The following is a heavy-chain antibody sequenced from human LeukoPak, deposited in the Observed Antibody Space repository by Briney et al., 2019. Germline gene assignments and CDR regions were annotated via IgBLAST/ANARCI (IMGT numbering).Heavy chain of an antibody. CDR3: AKDSGGIAAAAPPDY. CDR2: ISGDGGST. V-gene: IGHV3-43*02. Sequence: GGSLRLSCAASGFTFDDYAMHWVRQAPGKGLEWVSLISGDGGSTYYADSVKGRFTISRDNNKNSLYLQMNRLRPEDTALYYCAKDSGGIAAAAPPDYWGQGTLVTVSS. D-gene: IGHD6-13*01. J-gene: IGHJ4*02. CDR1: GFTFDDYA.